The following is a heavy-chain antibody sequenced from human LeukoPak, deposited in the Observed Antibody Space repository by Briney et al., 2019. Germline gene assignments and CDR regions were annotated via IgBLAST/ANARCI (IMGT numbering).Heavy chain of an antibody. D-gene: IGHD1-26*01. V-gene: IGHV4-4*02. J-gene: IGHJ6*03. CDR1: GVSISSSNW. Sequence: PSGTLSLTCAVSGVSISSSNWWNWVRQPPGKGLGWIGEIHHSGSTNYNPSLKSRVTISVDKSKNQFSLKVSFVTAADTAVYYCARVGGYPDYYYYYMDVWGKGTTVTVSS. CDR2: IHHSGST. CDR3: ARVGGYPDYYYYYMDV.